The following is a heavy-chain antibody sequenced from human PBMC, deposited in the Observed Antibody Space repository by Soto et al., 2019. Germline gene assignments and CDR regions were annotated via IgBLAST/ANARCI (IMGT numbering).Heavy chain of an antibody. CDR1: GYTFSDYY. Sequence: ASVKVSCKASGYTFSDYYIHWVRQAPGQGLEWVGWINPNSGGTKYAPKFQGGVTMTRDTSITTAYMELSRLRSGDTAVYYCAREPATAKPEGVDFWGQGTLVTVSS. D-gene: IGHD1-1*01. CDR2: INPNSGGT. V-gene: IGHV1-2*02. CDR3: AREPATAKPEGVDF. J-gene: IGHJ4*02.